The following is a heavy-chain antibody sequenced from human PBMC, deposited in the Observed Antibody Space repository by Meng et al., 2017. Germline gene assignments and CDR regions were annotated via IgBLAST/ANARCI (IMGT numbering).Heavy chain of an antibody. CDR3: AREGYYEFDI. D-gene: IGHD3-22*01. CDR2: ISSSSSYI. Sequence: GESLKISCAASGFTFSSYSMNWVRQAPGKGLEWVSSISSSSSYIYYADSVKGRFTISRDNAKNSLYLQMNSLRAEDTAVYYCAREGYYEFDIWGQGTMVTVSS. V-gene: IGHV3-21*01. J-gene: IGHJ3*02. CDR1: GFTFSSYS.